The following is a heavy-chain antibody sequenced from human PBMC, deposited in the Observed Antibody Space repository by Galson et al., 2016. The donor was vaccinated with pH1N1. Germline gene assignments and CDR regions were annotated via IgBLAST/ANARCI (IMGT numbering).Heavy chain of an antibody. J-gene: IGHJ5*01. CDR3: ARGRRTFGVIVLNWFDS. D-gene: IGHD3-3*01. CDR1: SESFIGYF. V-gene: IGHV4-34*01. CDR2: INHSGTT. Sequence: ETLSLTCGVHSESFIGYFWTWIRQPPEKGLEWIGEINHSGTTNYNPSLKSRITMSVDTSKKQFSLKMSSVTAADTAIYYCARGRRTFGVIVLNWFDSWGQGTLVTVSS.